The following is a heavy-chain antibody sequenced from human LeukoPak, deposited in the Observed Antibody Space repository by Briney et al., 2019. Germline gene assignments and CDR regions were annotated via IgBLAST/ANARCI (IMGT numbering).Heavy chain of an antibody. Sequence: GGSLRLSCAASGFTFSSYAMSWVRQAPGKGLVWVSRINGDGSTTSYADSVKGGFTISRDNAKNTLYLQMSSLRAEDTAVYYCATGNYYDSRGYYTFGHWGQGTLVTVSS. D-gene: IGHD3-22*01. V-gene: IGHV3-74*01. CDR3: ATGNYYDSRGYYTFGH. CDR2: INGDGSTT. J-gene: IGHJ4*02. CDR1: GFTFSSYA.